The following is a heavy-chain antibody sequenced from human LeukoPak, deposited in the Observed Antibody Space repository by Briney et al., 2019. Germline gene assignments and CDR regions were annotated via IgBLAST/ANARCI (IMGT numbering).Heavy chain of an antibody. CDR1: GFTFSSYA. D-gene: IGHD3-22*01. CDR2: ISGSGGST. Sequence: GGSLRLSCAASGFTFSSYAMSWVRQAPGKGLEWVSAISGSGGSTYYADSVKGRFTISRDNSKNTLYLQMNSLRAEDTAVYYCAKDRGRRYYDSSGYFFDYWGQGTLVTVSS. CDR3: AKDRGRRYYDSSGYFFDY. V-gene: IGHV3-23*01. J-gene: IGHJ4*02.